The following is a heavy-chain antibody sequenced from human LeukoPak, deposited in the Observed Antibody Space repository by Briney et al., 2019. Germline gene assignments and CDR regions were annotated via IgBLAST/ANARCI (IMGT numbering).Heavy chain of an antibody. J-gene: IGHJ4*02. V-gene: IGHV4-30-2*01. D-gene: IGHD6-19*01. CDR3: ARGRVAYSSGWYAERFDY. CDR1: GGSISSGGYS. CDR2: IYHSGNT. Sequence: PSETLSLTCTVSGGSISSGGYSWSWIRQPPGKGLEWIGYIYHSGNTYYNPSLKSRVTISVDRSKNQFSLKLTSVTAADTAVYYCARGRVAYSSGWYAERFDYWGQGTLVTVSS.